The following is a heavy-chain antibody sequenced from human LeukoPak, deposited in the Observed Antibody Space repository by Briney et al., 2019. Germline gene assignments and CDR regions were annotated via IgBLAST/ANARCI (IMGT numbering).Heavy chain of an antibody. Sequence: ASVKVSCKASGYTFTGYYMHWVRQAPGQGLEWMGWINPNSGGTNYAQKLQGRVTMTRDTSISTAYMELSRLRSDDTAVYYCARDGYDGWIQLWFWLWGQGTLVTVSS. V-gene: IGHV1-2*02. D-gene: IGHD5-18*01. CDR2: INPNSGGT. CDR1: GYTFTGYY. CDR3: ARDGYDGWIQLWFWL. J-gene: IGHJ4*02.